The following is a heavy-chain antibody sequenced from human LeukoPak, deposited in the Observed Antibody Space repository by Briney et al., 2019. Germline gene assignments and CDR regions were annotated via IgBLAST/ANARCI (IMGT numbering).Heavy chain of an antibody. CDR3: ARDYYGDYYFDY. CDR2: ISSSTSTI. CDR1: GFTFSSCT. D-gene: IGHD4-17*01. Sequence: GGSLRLSCAASGFTFSSCTMNWVRQAPGKRLEWVSSISSSTSTIHYADSVKGRFTIFRDNAKNSLYLQMNSLRAEDTAVYFCARDYYGDYYFDYWGQGTLVTVSS. V-gene: IGHV3-48*01. J-gene: IGHJ4*02.